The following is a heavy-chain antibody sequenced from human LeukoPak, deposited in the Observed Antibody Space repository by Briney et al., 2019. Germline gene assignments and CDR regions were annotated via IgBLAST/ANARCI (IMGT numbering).Heavy chain of an antibody. J-gene: IGHJ5*02. CDR3: ARSSGGAFDP. V-gene: IGHV4-59*11. D-gene: IGHD1-1*01. Sequence: PSEILSLTCTVSGGSISSHYWTWIRQSPGKGLEWIAYIYHSGTSHYNPSLKSRVTIALDKSKNQLSLKLNSVTAADTAVYYFARSSGGAFDPWGQGTLVTVSS. CDR2: IYHSGTS. CDR1: GGSISSHY.